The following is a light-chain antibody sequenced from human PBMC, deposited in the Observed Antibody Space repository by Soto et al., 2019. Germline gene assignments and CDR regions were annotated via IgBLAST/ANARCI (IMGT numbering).Light chain of an antibody. CDR2: GAS. J-gene: IGKJ4*01. Sequence: EIVLTQSPGTLSLSPGERATLSCRASQSVSSSYLAWYQQKPGQAPRLLIYGASNRATGIPDRFSGSGPGTDFTLTISSLQPEDFATYYCQQLNSYPLTFGGGTKVDIK. CDR3: QQLNSYPLT. V-gene: IGKV3-20*01. CDR1: QSVSSSY.